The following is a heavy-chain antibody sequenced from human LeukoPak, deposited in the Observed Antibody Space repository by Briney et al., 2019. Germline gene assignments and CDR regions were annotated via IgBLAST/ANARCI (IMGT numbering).Heavy chain of an antibody. CDR2: ISFTGGTT. J-gene: IGHJ6*03. CDR3: VKNGDRGAYCSGGSCYPYYYYYMDV. Sequence: GGSLRLSCAASGSTFSSYGMSWVRQAPGKGLEWVSSISFTGGTTYYADSVKGRFTISRDNSKDTLYLQMNSVRAEDTAIYYCVKNGDRGAYCSGGSCYPYYYYYMDVWGKGTTVTIS. CDR1: GSTFSSYG. D-gene: IGHD2-15*01. V-gene: IGHV3-23*01.